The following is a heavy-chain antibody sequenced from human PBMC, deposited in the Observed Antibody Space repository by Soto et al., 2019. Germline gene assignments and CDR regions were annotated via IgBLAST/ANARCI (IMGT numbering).Heavy chain of an antibody. D-gene: IGHD6-13*01. CDR2: VNYGGST. V-gene: IGHV4-34*01. Sequence: QVQLHQWGAGLLKPSETLSLTCAVSGGSFSGYFWGWIRQPPGKGLEWIGEVNYGGSTSYTPSLKGRLTMAVDTYKNQVSLRLTSVTAADTAVYFCVRGGLSGSSWYYFDFWGQGSLVAVSS. J-gene: IGHJ4*02. CDR1: GGSFSGYF. CDR3: VRGGLSGSSWYYFDF.